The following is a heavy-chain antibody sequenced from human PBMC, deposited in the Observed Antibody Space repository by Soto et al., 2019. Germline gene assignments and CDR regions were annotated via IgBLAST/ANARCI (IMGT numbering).Heavy chain of an antibody. Sequence: CSVSGAALNSGNYYWSWIRQVPGKGLEWIGHIYVTGAVDYNPSLRDRITISQDTSERQFSLNLGLVTAADMAVYYCARLRIATNNYKWFDPWGQGTLVTVSS. CDR1: GAALNSGNYY. J-gene: IGHJ5*02. D-gene: IGHD2-21*01. CDR3: ARLRIATNNYKWFDP. CDR2: IYVTGAV. V-gene: IGHV4-31*03.